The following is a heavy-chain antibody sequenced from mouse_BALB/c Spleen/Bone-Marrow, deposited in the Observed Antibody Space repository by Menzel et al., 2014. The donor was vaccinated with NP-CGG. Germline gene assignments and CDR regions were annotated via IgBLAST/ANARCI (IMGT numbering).Heavy chain of an antibody. D-gene: IGHD1-1*01. V-gene: IGHV1-18*01. Sequence: EVQLQESGPELVKPGASMKISCKASGYSFTGYTMNWVKQSHGKNLEWIGLINPYNGGTTYNQYFKSKATLTVDRSSSTAYMELLSLTSEDSAVYYCASYYGSTWYFDVSGAGTTVTVSS. CDR3: ASYYGSTWYFDV. CDR2: INPYNGGT. J-gene: IGHJ1*01. CDR1: GYSFTGYT.